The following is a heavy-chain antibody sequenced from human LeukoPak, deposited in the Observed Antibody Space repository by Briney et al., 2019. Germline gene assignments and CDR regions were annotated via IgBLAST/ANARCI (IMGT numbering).Heavy chain of an antibody. J-gene: IGHJ2*01. V-gene: IGHV4-39*07. Sequence: SETLSLTCSVSGGSISSSSDYWGWVRQPPGEGLEWIGSIHYTGSTYYNPSLKSRVTMSLDTPKNQFSLKLSSVTAADTAVYYCARVYYSNSYDYWYFDLWGRGTLVTVSS. CDR2: IHYTGST. CDR1: GGSISSSSDY. D-gene: IGHD6-13*01. CDR3: ARVYYSNSYDYWYFDL.